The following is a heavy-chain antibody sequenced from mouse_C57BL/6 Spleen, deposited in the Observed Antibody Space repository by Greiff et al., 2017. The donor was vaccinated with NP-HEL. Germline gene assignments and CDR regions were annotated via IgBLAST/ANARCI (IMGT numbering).Heavy chain of an antibody. CDR1: GYAFSSYW. CDR2: IYPGDGDT. D-gene: IGHD6-1*01. J-gene: IGHJ2*01. CDR3: ARVAPLPLPFDY. Sequence: QVQLKESGAELVKPGASVKISCKASGYAFSSYWMNWVKQRPGQGLEWIGRIYPGDGDTNYNGKFKGKATLTADKSSSTAYMQLSSLTSEDSAVDYCARVAPLPLPFDYWGQGTTLTVSS. V-gene: IGHV1-80*01.